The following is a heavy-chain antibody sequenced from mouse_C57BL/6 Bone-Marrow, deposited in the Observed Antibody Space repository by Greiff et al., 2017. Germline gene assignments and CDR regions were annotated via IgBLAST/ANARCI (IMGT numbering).Heavy chain of an antibody. CDR3: ARGMDY. V-gene: IGHV1-82*01. J-gene: IGHJ4*01. Sequence: VQVVESGPELVKPGASVKISCKASGYAFSSSWMNWVKRRPGKGLEWIGRIYPGDGDTNYNGKFKGKATLTADKSSSTAYMQLSSLTSEDSAVYFCARGMDYWGQGTSVTVSS. CDR1: GYAFSSSW. CDR2: IYPGDGDT.